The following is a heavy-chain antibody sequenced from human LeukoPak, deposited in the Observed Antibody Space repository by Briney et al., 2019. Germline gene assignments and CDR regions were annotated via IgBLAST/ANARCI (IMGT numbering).Heavy chain of an antibody. V-gene: IGHV1-46*01. CDR2: INPSGGST. CDR1: GYTFTSYY. D-gene: IGHD2-8*01. J-gene: IGHJ4*02. CDR3: ARDSGDDNGAPY. Sequence: ASVKVSCMASGYTFTSYYMHWVRQAPGQGLEWMGIINPSGGSTSYAQKFQGRVTMTRDTSTSTVYMELSSLRSEDTAVYYCARDSGDDNGAPYWGQGTLVTVSS.